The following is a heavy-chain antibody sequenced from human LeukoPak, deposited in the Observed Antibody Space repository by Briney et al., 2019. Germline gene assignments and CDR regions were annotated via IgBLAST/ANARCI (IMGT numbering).Heavy chain of an antibody. J-gene: IGHJ5*02. CDR2: IYYSGST. CDR3: ARLFSSSWYSDWFDP. CDR1: GGSISSYY. D-gene: IGHD6-13*01. Sequence: SETLSLTCTVSGGSISSYYWSWIRQPPGKGLEWIGYIYYSGSTNYNPSLKSRVTISVDTSKNQFSLKLSSVTAADTAVYYCARLFSSSWYSDWFDPWGQGTLVTVSS. V-gene: IGHV4-59*12.